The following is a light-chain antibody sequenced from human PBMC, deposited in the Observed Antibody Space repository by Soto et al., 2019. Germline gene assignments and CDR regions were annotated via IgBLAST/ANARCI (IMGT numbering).Light chain of an antibody. CDR1: QSVNSN. J-gene: IGKJ1*01. CDR2: YAS. CDR3: QQYNTWPWT. Sequence: EIVMTQSPATLSVSPGERATLSCRASQSVNSNLAWYQRKRGQAPRLLIFYASTRAPGIPSGFSGSGSGTEFTLTISSLQSEDFAVYYCQQYNTWPWTFGQGTEVEIK. V-gene: IGKV3-15*01.